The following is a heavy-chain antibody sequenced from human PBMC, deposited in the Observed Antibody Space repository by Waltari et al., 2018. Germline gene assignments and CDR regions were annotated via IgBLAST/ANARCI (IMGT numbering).Heavy chain of an antibody. V-gene: IGHV4-59*11. CDR2: IYYSGST. D-gene: IGHD3-10*01. J-gene: IGHJ5*02. Sequence: QVQLQESGPGLVKPSETLSLTCPVSGGSISSHYWSWIRQPPGKGLEWIGYIYYSGSTNYNPSLKSRVTISVDTSKNQFSLKLSSVTAADTAVYYCARSEWFREGDNWFDPWGQGTLVTVSS. CDR3: ARSEWFREGDNWFDP. CDR1: GGSISSHY.